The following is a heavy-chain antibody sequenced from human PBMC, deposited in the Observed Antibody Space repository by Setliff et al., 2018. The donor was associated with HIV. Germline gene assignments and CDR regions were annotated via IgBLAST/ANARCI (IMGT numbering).Heavy chain of an antibody. CDR1: GGSISSYY. J-gene: IGHJ5*02. CDR2: IYYTGST. V-gene: IGHV4-59*01. CDR3: ARILVAAAGTGFDP. D-gene: IGHD6-13*01. Sequence: SETLSLTCPVSGGSISSYYWSWIRQPPGKRLEWIGYIYYTGSTNYNPSLKSRVTTSLDTSKNQFSLNLSSVTAADTAVYYCARILVAAAGTGFDPWGQGILVTVSS.